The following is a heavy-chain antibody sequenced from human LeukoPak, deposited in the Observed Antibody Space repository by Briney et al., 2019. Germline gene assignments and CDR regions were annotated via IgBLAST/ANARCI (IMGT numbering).Heavy chain of an antibody. V-gene: IGHV4-34*01. Sequence: PSETLSLTCAVYGGSFSGYYWSWIRQPPGKGLEWIGEINHSGSTNYNPSLKSRVTISVDTSKNQFSLKLSSVTAADTAAYYCARAVLGYCSSTSCYAHDYWGQGTLVTVSS. J-gene: IGHJ4*02. D-gene: IGHD2-2*01. CDR3: ARAVLGYCSSTSCYAHDY. CDR1: GGSFSGYY. CDR2: INHSGST.